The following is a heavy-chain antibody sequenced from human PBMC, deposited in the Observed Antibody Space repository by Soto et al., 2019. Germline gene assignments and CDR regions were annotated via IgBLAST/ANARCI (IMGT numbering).Heavy chain of an antibody. J-gene: IGHJ4*02. V-gene: IGHV4-59*08. CDR1: GASISSSY. Sequence: QVQLQESGPGLVKPSETLSLTCTVSGASISSSYWSWIRQPPGKGLEWIGYIYNSGSTNYNPSLKRRVTVSVDTSKNQFSLKLSSVTAADPAVYYCARRYSYGHFDYWGQGTLVTVSS. CDR2: IYNSGST. D-gene: IGHD5-18*01. CDR3: ARRYSYGHFDY.